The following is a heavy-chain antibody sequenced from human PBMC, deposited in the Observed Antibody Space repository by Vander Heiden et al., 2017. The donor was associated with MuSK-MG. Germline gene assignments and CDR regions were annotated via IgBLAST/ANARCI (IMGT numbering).Heavy chain of an antibody. Sequence: QVQLVQSGAEVKKPGASVKVSCKASGYTFTSYDINWVRQATGQGLEWMGWMNPNSGNTGYAQKFQGRVTMTRNTSISTAYMELSSLRSEDTAVYYCARGRLGYMVQGVIIQYYFDYWGQGTLVTVSS. D-gene: IGHD3-10*01. J-gene: IGHJ4*02. CDR2: MNPNSGNT. CDR3: ARGRLGYMVQGVIIQYYFDY. CDR1: GYTFTSYD. V-gene: IGHV1-8*01.